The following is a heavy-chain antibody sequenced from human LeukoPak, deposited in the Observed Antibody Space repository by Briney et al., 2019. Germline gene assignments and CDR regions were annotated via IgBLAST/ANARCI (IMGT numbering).Heavy chain of an antibody. CDR2: IIPILGIA. V-gene: IGHV1-69*04. CDR3: ARNHITIFGVVNYNWFDP. D-gene: IGHD3-3*01. J-gene: IGHJ5*02. Sequence: ASVKVSCKASGGTFSSYAISWVRQAPGQGLEWMGRIIPILGIANYAQKFQGRVTITADKSTSTAYMELSSLRSEDTAVYYCARNHITIFGVVNYNWFDPWGQGTLVTVSS. CDR1: GGTFSSYA.